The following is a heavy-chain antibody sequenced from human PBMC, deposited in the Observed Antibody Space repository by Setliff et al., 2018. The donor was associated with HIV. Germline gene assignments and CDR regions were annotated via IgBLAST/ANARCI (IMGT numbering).Heavy chain of an antibody. D-gene: IGHD4-4*01. Sequence: PGGSLRLSCAASGFTFDSACMSWVRQAPGKGLEWVGRIKNKIEGGTTDYAAPVKGRFTISRDDSRNTLFLHMSDLKTEDTGVYYCAADVPNFSDDYIPIDYWGRGTLVTVSS. CDR1: GFTFDSAC. CDR3: AADVPNFSDDYIPIDY. V-gene: IGHV3-15*01. CDR2: IKNKIEGGTT. J-gene: IGHJ4*02.